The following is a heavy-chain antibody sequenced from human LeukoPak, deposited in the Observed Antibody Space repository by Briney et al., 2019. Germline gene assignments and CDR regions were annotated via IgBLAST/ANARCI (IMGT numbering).Heavy chain of an antibody. CDR3: AKDSFTVVRGVGSDDGFAV. Sequence: GGSLRLPCTASGFTFATYGISWVRQAPGKGLEWVSVAGESVHTTHYADSVKGRFIISRDNSKNTVHLQMNSLRAEDTAVYYCAKDSFTVVRGVGSDDGFAVWGQGTMVTVSS. V-gene: IGHV3-23*01. J-gene: IGHJ3*01. CDR2: AGESVHTT. CDR1: GFTFATYG. D-gene: IGHD3-10*01.